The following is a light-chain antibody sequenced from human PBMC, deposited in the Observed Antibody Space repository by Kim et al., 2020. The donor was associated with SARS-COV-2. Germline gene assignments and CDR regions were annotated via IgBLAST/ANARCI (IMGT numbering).Light chain of an antibody. CDR2: AAS. V-gene: IGKV1-17*03. Sequence: DIQMTQFPSAMSASVGDRVTITCRASQDISNYLAWFQQKPGKAPKRLIYAASSLQSGVPSRFSGSGSGTEFTLTISSLQPEDFATYYCLQHNTYPLTFGGGTKLEI. J-gene: IGKJ4*01. CDR1: QDISNY. CDR3: LQHNTYPLT.